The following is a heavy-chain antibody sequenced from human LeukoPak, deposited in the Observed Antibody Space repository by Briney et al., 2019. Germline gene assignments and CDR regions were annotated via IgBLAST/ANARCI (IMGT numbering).Heavy chain of an antibody. CDR2: IIPILGVT. Sequence: ASVKVSCKASGDSFSIDAISWVRQVPGQGYEWVGRIIPILGVTHYALKFRGRVTITADKSTSAADMGLRSLTSDDTAVYYCATQSSGWHIYYFDHWGQGTLVTVSS. CDR3: ATQSSGWHIYYFDH. D-gene: IGHD6-25*01. J-gene: IGHJ4*02. CDR1: GDSFSIDA. V-gene: IGHV1-69*04.